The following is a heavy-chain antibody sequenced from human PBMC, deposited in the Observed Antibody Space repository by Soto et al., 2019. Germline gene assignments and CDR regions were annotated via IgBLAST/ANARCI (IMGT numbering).Heavy chain of an antibody. J-gene: IGHJ4*02. Sequence: QVQLQESGPGLVKPSETLSLTCAVSGASFGTYYWSWIRQPPGKGLEWIGYIFYSGHLKYNPSLKGRLTISVAPSRNQIPLRLTSGTAADPAEYYCAREGGGYRFDYWGQGTLVTVSA. V-gene: IGHV4-59*01. CDR1: GASFGTYY. CDR2: IFYSGHL. CDR3: AREGGGYRFDY. D-gene: IGHD1-26*01.